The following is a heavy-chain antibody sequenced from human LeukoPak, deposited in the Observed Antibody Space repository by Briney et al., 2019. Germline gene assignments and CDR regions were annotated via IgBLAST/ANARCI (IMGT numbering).Heavy chain of an antibody. J-gene: IGHJ4*02. V-gene: IGHV4-31*03. CDR3: AWRGTSSSERNYFDY. CDR1: GGSISSGGYY. D-gene: IGHD6-6*01. Sequence: PSETLSLTCTVSGGSISSGGYYWSWLGQHPGTGLEWVGYIYYSGSTYYNPSLKSRVTISVDTSKNQFSLKLSSVTAADTAVYYCAWRGTSSSERNYFDYWGQGTLVTVSS. CDR2: IYYSGST.